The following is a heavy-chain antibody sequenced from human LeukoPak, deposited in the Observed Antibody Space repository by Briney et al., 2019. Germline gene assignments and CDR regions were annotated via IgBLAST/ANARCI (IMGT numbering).Heavy chain of an antibody. D-gene: IGHD3-22*01. CDR1: GYSFTNYW. J-gene: IGHJ3*02. CDR2: IYRGDSDT. CDR3: ARPRTDYSDSSGYKGAFDI. Sequence: GESLQISGTGSGYSFTNYWIGGLRPMPGKGLEGTVIIYRGDSDTRYSASFQRQATISDDKSISTAYQPWNRLNASDTGMYYCARPRTDYSDSSGYKGAFDIWGQGTMVTVSS. V-gene: IGHV5-51*01.